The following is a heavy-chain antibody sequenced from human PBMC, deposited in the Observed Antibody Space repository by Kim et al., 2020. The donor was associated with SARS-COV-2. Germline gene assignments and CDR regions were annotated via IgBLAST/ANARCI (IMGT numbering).Heavy chain of an antibody. CDR3: ATLTRASIVDY. V-gene: IGHV3-21*04. D-gene: IGHD3-3*02. J-gene: IGHJ4*02. CDR2: I. Sequence: IYYAESVKGRFTISRDNAQDTLHLEMDRLRGEGTALYYCATLTRASIVDYWGPGTLVTVSS.